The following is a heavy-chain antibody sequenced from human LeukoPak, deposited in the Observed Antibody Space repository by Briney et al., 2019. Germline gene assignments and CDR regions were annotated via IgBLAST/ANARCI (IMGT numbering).Heavy chain of an antibody. Sequence: ASVKVSCKASGYTFTGYYMQWVRQAPGQGLEWMGRINPNSGGTNYAQKFQGRVTMTRDTSISTAYMELSRLRSDDTAVYYCASPRGRDGYNYGFFDYWGQGTLVTVSS. V-gene: IGHV1-2*06. CDR2: INPNSGGT. J-gene: IGHJ4*02. CDR1: GYTFTGYY. D-gene: IGHD5-24*01. CDR3: ASPRGRDGYNYGFFDY.